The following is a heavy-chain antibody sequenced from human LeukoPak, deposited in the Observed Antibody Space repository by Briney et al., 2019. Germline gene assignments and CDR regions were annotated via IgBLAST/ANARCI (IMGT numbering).Heavy chain of an antibody. D-gene: IGHD3-10*01. CDR3: AKDVGGAEDV. CDR2: IWYDGSKK. J-gene: IGHJ6*04. CDR1: GFTFSRHG. Sequence: QPGGSLRLSCAASGFTFSRHGMHWVRQAPGKGLEWVAYIWYDGSKKYYADSVKGRFTISRDNSKNTLYLQINSPRAEDTAVYYCAKDVGGAEDVWGKGTTVTVSS. V-gene: IGHV3-30*02.